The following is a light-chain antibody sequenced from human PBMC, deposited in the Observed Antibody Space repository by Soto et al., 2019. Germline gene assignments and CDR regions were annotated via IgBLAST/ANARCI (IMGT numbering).Light chain of an antibody. J-gene: IGKJ5*01. CDR2: GAS. Sequence: DIVMTQSPATLSVAPGERVTFSCRASQGVSRKLAWYQHKPGRAPRLLISGASTGATGIPARFSGSGSGTDFTLTISSLEPEDFAVYYCQQRSNWPPEITFGQGTLLEIK. CDR1: QGVSRK. V-gene: IGKV3-11*01. CDR3: QQRSNWPPEIT.